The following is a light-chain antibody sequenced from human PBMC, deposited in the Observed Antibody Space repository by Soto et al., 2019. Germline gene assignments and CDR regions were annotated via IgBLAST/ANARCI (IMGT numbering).Light chain of an antibody. CDR2: DAS. Sequence: DFQMTQSPSTLSASVGDRVTITCRASQNIRSRLAWFQQKPGKAPKLLIYDASSLENGIPSRFSGSGSGTEFTLIISGLQPEDSATYYCQQYTNTNNPWMFGQGTKGDIK. J-gene: IGKJ1*01. V-gene: IGKV1-5*01. CDR3: QQYTNTNNPWM. CDR1: QNIRSR.